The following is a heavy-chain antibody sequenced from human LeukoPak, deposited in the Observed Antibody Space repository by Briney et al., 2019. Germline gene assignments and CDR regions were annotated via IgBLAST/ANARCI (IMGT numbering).Heavy chain of an antibody. CDR3: AKVLYGSGTYLPLDY. Sequence: GGSLRLSCAASGFMFSSYGMHWVRQAPGKGLEWVSFIRYDGTNKHYPDSVKGRITISRDNSKNTLYLQMNSLRAEDTAVYYCAKVLYGSGTYLPLDYWGQGTLVTVSS. D-gene: IGHD3-10*01. J-gene: IGHJ4*02. V-gene: IGHV3-30*02. CDR1: GFMFSSYG. CDR2: IRYDGTNK.